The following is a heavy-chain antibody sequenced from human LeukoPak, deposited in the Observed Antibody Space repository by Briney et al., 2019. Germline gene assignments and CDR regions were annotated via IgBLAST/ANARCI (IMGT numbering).Heavy chain of an antibody. V-gene: IGHV5-51*01. CDR1: GYSFTNYW. CDR2: IFPGDSDT. Sequence: GESLKISCKAIGYSFTNYWIAWVRQMPGKGLEWMGIIFPGDSDTTYSPSFQGQVTISVDNSISTAYLQWSSLKASDTAKYYCARTECREYYYYYIDVWGQGTTVTVSS. J-gene: IGHJ6*02. CDR3: ARTECREYYYYYIDV. D-gene: IGHD5-24*01.